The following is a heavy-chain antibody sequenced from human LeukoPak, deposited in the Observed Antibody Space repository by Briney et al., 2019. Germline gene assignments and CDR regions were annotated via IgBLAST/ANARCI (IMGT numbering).Heavy chain of an antibody. CDR1: GFTVSSNY. CDR2: IYSGGSR. Sequence: GGSLRLSCAASGFTVSSNYMSWVRQAPGKGLEWVSVIYSGGSRYYADSVKGRFTISRDNSKNTLYLQMNSLRAEDTAVYYCAREGDSSGYSPTDFDYWGQGTLVTVSS. J-gene: IGHJ4*02. V-gene: IGHV3-66*01. D-gene: IGHD3-22*01. CDR3: AREGDSSGYSPTDFDY.